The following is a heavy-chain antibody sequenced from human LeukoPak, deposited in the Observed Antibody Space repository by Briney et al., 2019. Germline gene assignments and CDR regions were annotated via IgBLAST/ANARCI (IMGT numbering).Heavy chain of an antibody. Sequence: PSETLSLTCTVSGGSISSYYWTWIRQPPGKGLEGIGYIYYSGSTNYNPSLKSRVTISVDTSKNQFSLKLSSVTAADTAVYYCARDSYYYDSSGGYFEYWGQGTLVTVSS. J-gene: IGHJ4*02. D-gene: IGHD3-22*01. CDR3: ARDSYYYDSSGGYFEY. CDR1: GGSISSYY. V-gene: IGHV4-59*01. CDR2: IYYSGST.